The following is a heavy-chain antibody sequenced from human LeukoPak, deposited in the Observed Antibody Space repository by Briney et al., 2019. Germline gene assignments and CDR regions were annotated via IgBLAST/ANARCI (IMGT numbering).Heavy chain of an antibody. J-gene: IGHJ3*02. CDR1: GYTFTSYD. Sequence: ASVKVSCKASGYTFTSYDINWVRQATGQGLEWMGWMNPNSGNTGYAQKFQGRVTMTRNTSLSTAYMELSSLRSEDTAVYYCARYCGGDCYIGDAFDIWGQGTMVTVSS. CDR3: ARYCGGDCYIGDAFDI. V-gene: IGHV1-8*01. D-gene: IGHD2-21*02. CDR2: MNPNSGNT.